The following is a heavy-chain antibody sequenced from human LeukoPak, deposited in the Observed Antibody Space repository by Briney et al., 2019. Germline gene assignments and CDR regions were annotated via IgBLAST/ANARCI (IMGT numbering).Heavy chain of an antibody. D-gene: IGHD3-16*01. CDR1: GYSFTSYW. CDR3: ARHSWGPIYYFDY. CDR2: IYPGDSDT. Sequence: GESLKISCKGSGYSFTSYWIGWVRQMPGKGLEWMGIIYPGDSDTRYSPSFQGQVTISADKSISTAYLQRSSLKASDTAMYYCARHSWGPIYYFDYWGQGTLATVSS. V-gene: IGHV5-51*01. J-gene: IGHJ4*02.